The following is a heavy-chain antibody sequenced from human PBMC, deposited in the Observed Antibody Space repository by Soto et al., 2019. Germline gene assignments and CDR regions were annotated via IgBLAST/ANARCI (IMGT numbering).Heavy chain of an antibody. CDR3: AKDLRFGDFDY. J-gene: IGHJ4*02. CDR2: ISYDGSNK. Sequence: QVQLVESGGGVVQPGRSLRLSCAASGFTFSSYGMHWVRQAPGKGLEWVAVISYDGSNKYYADSVKGRFTISRDNSKNTLYLQMNSLRAEYTAVYYCAKDLRFGDFDYWGQGTLVTVSS. V-gene: IGHV3-30*18. CDR1: GFTFSSYG. D-gene: IGHD3-10*01.